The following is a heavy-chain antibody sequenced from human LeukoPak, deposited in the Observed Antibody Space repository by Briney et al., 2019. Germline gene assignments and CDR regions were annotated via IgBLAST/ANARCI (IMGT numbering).Heavy chain of an antibody. V-gene: IGHV3-21*01. CDR2: ISSSSSYI. CDR1: GFXFSSYS. CDR3: ANSDAFDI. Sequence: GGSLRLSCAASGFXFSSYSINWVRQAPGKGLEWVSSISSSSSYIYYADSVKGRFTISRDNAKNSLYLQMNSLRAEDTAVYYCANSDAFDIWGQGTMVTVSS. J-gene: IGHJ3*02.